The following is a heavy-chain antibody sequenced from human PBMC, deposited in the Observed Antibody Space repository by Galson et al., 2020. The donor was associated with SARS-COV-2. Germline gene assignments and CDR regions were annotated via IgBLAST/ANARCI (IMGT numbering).Heavy chain of an antibody. D-gene: IGHD3-10*01. Sequence: AGSLRLSCAASGFTFSSYAMTWVRPAPGNGLEWVSAISGSGGSTYYADSVQGRFTISRDNSNNTLNLQMNSRRAEDTAVYYCARDTLGMIRGRFDRWGQGTLVTVSS. V-gene: IGHV3-23*01. CDR2: ISGSGGST. J-gene: IGHJ5*02. CDR3: ARDTLGMIRGRFDR. CDR1: GFTFSSYA.